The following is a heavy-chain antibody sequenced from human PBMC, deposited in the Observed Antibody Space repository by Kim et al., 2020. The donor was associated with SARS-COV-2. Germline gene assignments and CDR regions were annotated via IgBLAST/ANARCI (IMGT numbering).Heavy chain of an antibody. CDR3: ARDGYFDWLRFVGYYYYGMDV. CDR2: ISSSGSTI. V-gene: IGHV3-11*01. Sequence: GGSLRLSCAASGFTFSDYYMSWIRQAPGKGLEWVSYISSSGSTIYYADSVKGRFTISRDNAKNSLYLQMNSLRAEDTAVYYCARDGYFDWLRFVGYYYYGMDVWGQGTTVTVSS. CDR1: GFTFSDYY. D-gene: IGHD3-9*01. J-gene: IGHJ6*02.